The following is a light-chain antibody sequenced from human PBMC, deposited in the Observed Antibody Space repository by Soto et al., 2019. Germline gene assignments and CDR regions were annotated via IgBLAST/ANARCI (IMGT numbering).Light chain of an antibody. V-gene: IGKV3-20*01. Sequence: ELVLTQSPGTLSLSPGERATLSCRASQSVSSSSLAWYQQKPGQAPRLLIYRASNRATGIPDRFSGSGSGTDFTLTISRXEPEDLAVYYCQQYASSPWTFGQGTKVDIK. CDR3: QQYASSPWT. CDR2: RAS. CDR1: QSVSSSS. J-gene: IGKJ1*01.